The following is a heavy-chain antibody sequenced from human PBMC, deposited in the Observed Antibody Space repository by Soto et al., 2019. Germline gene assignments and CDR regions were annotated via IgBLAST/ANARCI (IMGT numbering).Heavy chain of an antibody. CDR2: IYYSGSA. CDR1: GDSVTSVSDY. Sequence: QVQLQESGPGLVKPSETLSLTCTVSGDSVTSVSDYWSWIRQPPGKGLEWIGYIYYSGSADYNPSLGSRGTMSIDTSTNQFSLKLTSATAADTAVYYCARGVGCGYYYYPVDLWGQGTTITVS. J-gene: IGHJ6*02. CDR3: ARGVGCGYYYYPVDL. V-gene: IGHV4-61*01.